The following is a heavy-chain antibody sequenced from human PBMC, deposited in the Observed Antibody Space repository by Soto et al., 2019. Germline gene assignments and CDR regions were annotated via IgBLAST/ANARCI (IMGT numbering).Heavy chain of an antibody. V-gene: IGHV1-18*01. Sequence: QVQLVQSGAEVKKPGASVKVSCKASGYTFTSYGISWVRQAPGQGLEWMGWISAYNGNTNYAQKLQGRGTMTTDTSTSTAYMELRSRRSDDTAVYYCARTQYCSGGSCSPLFDYWGQGTLVTVSS. CDR1: GYTFTSYG. D-gene: IGHD2-15*01. CDR2: ISAYNGNT. CDR3: ARTQYCSGGSCSPLFDY. J-gene: IGHJ4*02.